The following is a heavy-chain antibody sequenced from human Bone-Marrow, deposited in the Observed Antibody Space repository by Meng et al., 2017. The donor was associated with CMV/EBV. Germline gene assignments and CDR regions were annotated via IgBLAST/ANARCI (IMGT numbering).Heavy chain of an antibody. CDR3: ARRPRGSGYYYSYYYGMDV. J-gene: IGHJ6*02. Sequence: ASVKVSCKASGYTFTSYGISWVRQAPGQGLEWMGWISAYNGNTNYAQKLQGRVTMTTDTSTSTAYMELRSLRSDDTAVYYCARRPRGSGYYYSYYYGMDVWGQGTTVTVSS. V-gene: IGHV1-18*01. CDR1: GYTFTSYG. CDR2: ISAYNGNT. D-gene: IGHD3-22*01.